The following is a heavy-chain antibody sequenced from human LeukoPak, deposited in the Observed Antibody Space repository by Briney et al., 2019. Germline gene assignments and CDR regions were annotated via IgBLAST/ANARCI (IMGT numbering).Heavy chain of an antibody. V-gene: IGHV3-30*18. D-gene: IGHD2-15*01. J-gene: IGHJ5*02. CDR3: AKARGFCSGNNCYNPFDP. CDR1: GFTFSSYG. Sequence: GGSLRLSCTASGFTFSSYGMHWVRQAPGKGLEWVAVVSYDGSNKYYADSVKGRFTISRDNSKNTLYVQMNSLRAEDTAVYYCAKARGFCSGNNCYNPFDPWGQGTLITVSS. CDR2: VSYDGSNK.